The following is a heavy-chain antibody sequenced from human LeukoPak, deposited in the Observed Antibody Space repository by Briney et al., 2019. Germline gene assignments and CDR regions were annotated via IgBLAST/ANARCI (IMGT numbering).Heavy chain of an antibody. CDR2: ISSDGGST. V-gene: IGHV3-64*04. CDR1: GFTFSSYA. CDR3: AKDQILGLDYGYYFDY. Sequence: GGSLRLSCSASGFTFSSYAMHWVRQAPGKGLEYVAAISSDGGSTYYADSVKGRFTLSRDNSKNTLYLQMNSLRAEDTAVYYCAKDQILGLDYGYYFDYWGQGMLVTVSS. J-gene: IGHJ4*02. D-gene: IGHD3-10*01.